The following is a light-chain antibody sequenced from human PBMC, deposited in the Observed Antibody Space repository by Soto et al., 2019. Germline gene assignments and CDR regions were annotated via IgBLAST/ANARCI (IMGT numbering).Light chain of an antibody. CDR3: QQYGSSPWT. V-gene: IGKV3-20*01. Sequence: EIVLTQSPGTLSLSPGERATLSCRASQSVSSSYSAWYQQKPGQAPRLLIYGASSRATGIPDTFSGSGSGTDFTLTISRPEPEDFAVYYCQQYGSSPWTFGQGTKV. J-gene: IGKJ1*01. CDR2: GAS. CDR1: QSVSSSY.